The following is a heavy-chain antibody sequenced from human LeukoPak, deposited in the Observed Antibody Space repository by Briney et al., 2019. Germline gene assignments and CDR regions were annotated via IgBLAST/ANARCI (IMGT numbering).Heavy chain of an antibody. CDR2: IYYSGST. Sequence: PSETLSLTCTVSGGSISSYYWSWIWQPPGKGLEWIGYIYYSGSTNYNPSLKSRVTISVDTSKNQFSLKLSSVTAADTAVYYCARHRVRGDDAFDIWGQGTMVTVSS. CDR3: ARHRVRGDDAFDI. V-gene: IGHV4-59*08. J-gene: IGHJ3*02. CDR1: GGSISSYY. D-gene: IGHD2-21*01.